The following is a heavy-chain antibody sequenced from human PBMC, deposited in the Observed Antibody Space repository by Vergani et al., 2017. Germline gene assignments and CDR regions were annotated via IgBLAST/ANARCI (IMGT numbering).Heavy chain of an antibody. D-gene: IGHD3-22*01. CDR1: GFSLSTSGVG. CDR3: AHRQPSEYYDSSGYYFDY. Sequence: QITLKESGPTLVKPTQTLTLTCTFSGFSLSTSGVGVGWFRQPPGKALEWLALIYWNDDKRYSPSLKSRLTITKETSKNQAVLTMTNMDPVATATYYCAHRQPSEYYDSSGYYFDYWGQGTLVTVSS. CDR2: IYWNDDK. V-gene: IGHV2-5*01. J-gene: IGHJ4*02.